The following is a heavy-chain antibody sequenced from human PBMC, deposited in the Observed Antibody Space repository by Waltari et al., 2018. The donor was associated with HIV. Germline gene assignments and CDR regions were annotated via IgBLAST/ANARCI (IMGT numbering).Heavy chain of an antibody. CDR2: ISGSSSTI. D-gene: IGHD3-22*01. V-gene: IGHV3-48*01. CDR1: GFTFSSYS. Sequence: EVQLVESGGGLVQPGGSLRLSCAVSGFTFSSYSMSWVRQAPGKGWEGVSYISGSSSTIYYTDSVKGRFTISRDNAKNSLYLQMNSLRAEDTAVYYCARVVYDSSGYWFAYWGQGTLVTVSS. CDR3: ARVVYDSSGYWFAY. J-gene: IGHJ4*02.